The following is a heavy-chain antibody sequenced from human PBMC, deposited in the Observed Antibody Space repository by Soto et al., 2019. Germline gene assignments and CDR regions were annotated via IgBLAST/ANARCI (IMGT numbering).Heavy chain of an antibody. J-gene: IGHJ4*02. Sequence: GGSLRLSCAASGFTFSNYAMSWVRQAPGKGLEWVSAIGGSGDWTYYADSVKGRFTISRDNSKNTLSLQMISLRAEDTAVYYCAIGVGTYWSDTGAYSAFDYWAQGTLVTVSS. CDR2: IGGSGDWT. D-gene: IGHD3-22*01. CDR3: AIGVGTYWSDTGAYSAFDY. CDR1: GFTFSNYA. V-gene: IGHV3-23*01.